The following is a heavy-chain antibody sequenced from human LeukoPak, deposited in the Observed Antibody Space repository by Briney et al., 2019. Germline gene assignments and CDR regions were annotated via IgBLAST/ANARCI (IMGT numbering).Heavy chain of an antibody. CDR2: IKQNASER. D-gene: IGHD1-1*01. CDR3: ATPTAGTWYFDY. CDR1: GFTLSSYW. J-gene: IGHJ4*02. Sequence: GGSLRLSCAASGFTLSSYWMTWVRQAPGKGLEWVANIKQNASERYYVDSVKGRFTISIDNAKNSLYLQMNSLRDEDTVVYYCATPTAGTWYFDYWGQGTLVTVSS. V-gene: IGHV3-7*01.